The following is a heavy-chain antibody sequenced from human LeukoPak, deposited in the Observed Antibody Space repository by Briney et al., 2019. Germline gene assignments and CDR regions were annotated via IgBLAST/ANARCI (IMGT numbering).Heavy chain of an antibody. CDR3: AKGIRLGGGYGGYDYFDY. CDR2: ISGSGGST. V-gene: IGHV3-23*01. CDR1: GFTFSSYA. J-gene: IGHJ4*02. D-gene: IGHD5-12*01. Sequence: TGGSLRLSCAASGFTFSSYAMSWVRQAPGKGLEWVSAISGSGGSTYYADSVKGRFTISRDNSKNTLYLQMNSLRAEDTAVYYCAKGIRLGGGYGGYDYFDYWGQGTLVTVSS.